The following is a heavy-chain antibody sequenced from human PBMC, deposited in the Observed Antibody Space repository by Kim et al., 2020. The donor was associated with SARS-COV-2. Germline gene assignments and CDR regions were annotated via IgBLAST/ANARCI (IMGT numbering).Heavy chain of an antibody. CDR3: ARGPSYGSGSYYFDS. CDR1: GGSFGGYY. D-gene: IGHD3-10*01. Sequence: SETLSLTCAFNGGSFGGYYWSWIRQPPGKGLEWIGEISQSGTTKYNPSLKGGVIISVDTSRNQFSLKLSSVTAADTAVYYCARGPSYGSGSYYFDSWGQGTLVTVSS. CDR2: ISQSGTT. V-gene: IGHV4-34*01. J-gene: IGHJ4*02.